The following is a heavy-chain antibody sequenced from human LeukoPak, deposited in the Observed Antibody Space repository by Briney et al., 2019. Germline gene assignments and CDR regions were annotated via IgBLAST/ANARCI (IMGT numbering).Heavy chain of an antibody. J-gene: IGHJ5*02. CDR2: IYYSGST. V-gene: IGHV4-39*01. Sequence: SETLSLTCTVSGGSISSSSYYWGWIRQPPGKGLEWIGSIYYSGSTYYNPSLKSRVTISIDTSKNQFSLKLSSVTAADTAVYYCARLGFTITWFDPWGQGTLVAVSS. CDR3: ARLGFTITWFDP. CDR1: GGSISSSSYY. D-gene: IGHD5-12*01.